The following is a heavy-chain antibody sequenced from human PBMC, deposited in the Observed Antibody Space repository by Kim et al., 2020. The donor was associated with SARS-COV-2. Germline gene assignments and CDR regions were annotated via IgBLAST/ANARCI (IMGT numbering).Heavy chain of an antibody. J-gene: IGHJ6*02. D-gene: IGHD6-25*01. Sequence: PSLTSRVTMSVDTSKNRFSLKVSSVTAADTAVYYCARSGPTYYYYYGMDVWGQGTTVTVSS. CDR3: ARSGPTYYYYYGMDV. V-gene: IGHV4-4*07.